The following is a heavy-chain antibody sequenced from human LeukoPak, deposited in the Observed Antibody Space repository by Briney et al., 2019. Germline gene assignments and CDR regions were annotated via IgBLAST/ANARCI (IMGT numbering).Heavy chain of an antibody. CDR1: GFTFSSYE. D-gene: IGHD6-19*01. Sequence: GGSLRLSCAASGFTFSSYEMNWVRQAPGKGLEWVSYISTTGSSIYYADSVKGRFTISRDNVKSLLYLQMNSLRAEDTAVYYCARVQRGIAVALDYWGQGTLATVSS. V-gene: IGHV3-48*03. CDR2: ISTTGSSI. J-gene: IGHJ4*02. CDR3: ARVQRGIAVALDY.